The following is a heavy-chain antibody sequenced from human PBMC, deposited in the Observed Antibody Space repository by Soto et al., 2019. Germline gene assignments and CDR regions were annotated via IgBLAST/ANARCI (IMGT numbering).Heavy chain of an antibody. Sequence: ASVKVSCKASGYTFNKYAMHWVRQAPGQRLEWMGWINGGDGNIKYSQKFQGRVTITRDTTASTAYMELSSLGSEDTAVYYCARSRAIAPDRITWFDPWGQGTLVTVSS. V-gene: IGHV1-3*01. CDR2: INGGDGNI. CDR1: GYTFNKYA. CDR3: ARSRAIAPDRITWFDP. J-gene: IGHJ5*02. D-gene: IGHD6-13*01.